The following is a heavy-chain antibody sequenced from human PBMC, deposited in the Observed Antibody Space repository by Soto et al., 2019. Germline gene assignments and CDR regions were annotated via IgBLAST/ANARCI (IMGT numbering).Heavy chain of an antibody. D-gene: IGHD6-19*01. CDR3: ARGGSVSGLYYFDY. CDR1: GFTFSNYA. J-gene: IGHJ4*02. Sequence: GSLRLSCAASGFTFSNYAMSWDRQRPGEGLEWVSALSDSGNTYYVDSVKGRFTISRDDSNNTLFLQMDSLRAEDTAIYYCARGGSVSGLYYFDYWGQGALVTVSS. V-gene: IGHV3-23*01. CDR2: LSDSGNT.